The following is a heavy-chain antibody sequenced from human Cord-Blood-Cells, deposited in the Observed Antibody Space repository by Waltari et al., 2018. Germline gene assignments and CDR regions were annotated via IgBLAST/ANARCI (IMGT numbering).Heavy chain of an antibody. CDR1: GGSISSSSYY. D-gene: IGHD3-22*01. V-gene: IGHV4-39*07. Sequence: QLQLQVSGPGLVQPSETLSLTCTVSGGSISSSSYYWGGIRQPPGKGLEWIGSIYYSGSTYYNPSLKSRVTISVDTSKNQFSLKLSSVTAADTAVYDCARRRNDYDSSGYLFDYWGQGTLVTVSS. CDR3: ARRRNDYDSSGYLFDY. CDR2: IYYSGST. J-gene: IGHJ4*02.